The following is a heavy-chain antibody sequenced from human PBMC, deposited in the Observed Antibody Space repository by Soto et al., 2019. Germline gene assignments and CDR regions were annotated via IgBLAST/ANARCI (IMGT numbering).Heavy chain of an antibody. CDR3: ARVTVVVTATRYNWFHP. V-gene: IGHV3-7*01. CDR2: IKQDGSEK. Sequence: GSLRLSCAASGFTFSSYWMSWVRQAPGKGLEWVANIKQDGSEKYYVDSVKGRFTISRDNAKNSLYLQMNSLRAEDTAVYYCARVTVVVTATRYNWFHPWGQGTLVTVSS. J-gene: IGHJ5*02. CDR1: GFTFSSYW. D-gene: IGHD2-21*02.